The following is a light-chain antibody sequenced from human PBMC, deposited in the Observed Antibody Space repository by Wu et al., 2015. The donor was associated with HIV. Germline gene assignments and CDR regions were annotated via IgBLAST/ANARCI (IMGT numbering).Light chain of an antibody. Sequence: IVLTQSPATLSLSPGDRATLSCRASQSVRSAFLAWYQHKPGQAPRLLIYGSSNRATGIPDRFSGSGSGTDFTLTISRLEPEDFAVYYCQQYGTSPLTFGPGTKVEIK. CDR1: QSVRSAF. J-gene: IGKJ3*01. CDR2: GSS. V-gene: IGKV3-20*01. CDR3: QQYGTSPLT.